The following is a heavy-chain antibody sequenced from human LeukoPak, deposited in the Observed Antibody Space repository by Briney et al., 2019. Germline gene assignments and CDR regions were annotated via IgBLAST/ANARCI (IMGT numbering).Heavy chain of an antibody. D-gene: IGHD2-2*01. V-gene: IGHV3-53*01. Sequence: GGSLRLSCAASGFTVSSNYMSWVRQAPGKGLEWVSVIYSGGSTYYADSVKGRFTISRDNSKNTLYLQMNSLRAEDTAVYYCAKWYLPAAPPYYWGQGTLVTVSS. CDR3: AKWYLPAAPPYY. CDR1: GFTVSSNY. CDR2: IYSGGST. J-gene: IGHJ4*02.